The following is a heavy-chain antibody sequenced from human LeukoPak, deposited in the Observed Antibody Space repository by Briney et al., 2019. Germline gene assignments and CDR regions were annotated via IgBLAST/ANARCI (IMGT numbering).Heavy chain of an antibody. V-gene: IGHV3-30*04. J-gene: IGHJ6*03. D-gene: IGHD1-26*01. CDR3: ARSQWELDYYYYMDV. Sequence: GGSPRLSCAASGFTFSSFAMHWVRQAPGKGLAWVAVISYDGTDKYQADSVKGRFTISRDNAKNSLYLQMNSLRAEDTALYYCARSQWELDYYYYMDVWGKGTTVTVSS. CDR2: ISYDGTDK. CDR1: GFTFSSFA.